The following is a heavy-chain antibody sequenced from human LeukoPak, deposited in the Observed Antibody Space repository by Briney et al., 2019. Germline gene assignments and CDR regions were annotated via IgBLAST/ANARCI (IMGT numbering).Heavy chain of an antibody. J-gene: IGHJ6*02. V-gene: IGHV3-21*01. Sequence: GGSLRLSCAASGFTFSSYSMNWVRQAPRKGLEWVSSISSSSSYIYYADSVKGRFTISRDNAKNSLYLQMNSLRAEDTAVYYCARATTVTTSPYYYYGMDVWGQGTTVTVSS. D-gene: IGHD4-11*01. CDR2: ISSSSSYI. CDR1: GFTFSSYS. CDR3: ARATTVTTSPYYYYGMDV.